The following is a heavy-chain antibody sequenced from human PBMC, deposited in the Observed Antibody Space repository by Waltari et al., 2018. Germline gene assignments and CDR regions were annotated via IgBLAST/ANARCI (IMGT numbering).Heavy chain of an antibody. CDR2: ISMDGSIV. D-gene: IGHD6-19*01. V-gene: IGHV3-74*01. Sequence: EVQLVESGGGLVQPGGSLRLSCAAYGFTFSHSWMYWVRQSPGKGLVWVSRISMDGSIVNYADSVKGRFTISRDNAKSTLFLQMNSLRVDDTALYYCVTTGVAGFYWGQGTQVTVSS. CDR1: GFTFSHSW. CDR3: VTTGVAGFY. J-gene: IGHJ4*02.